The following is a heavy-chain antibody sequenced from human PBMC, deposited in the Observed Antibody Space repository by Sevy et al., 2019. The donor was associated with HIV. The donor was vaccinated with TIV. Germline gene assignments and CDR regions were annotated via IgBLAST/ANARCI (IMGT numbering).Heavy chain of an antibody. Sequence: SETLSLTCSVSGGSISKIGNYWGWVRQPPGERLEWIGYIFHTGKTNYNPSLKSRVTISLDTSKNQFSLKLSSVTAADTAVYYCAKIYDYWGPGALVTVSS. V-gene: IGHV4-39*01. J-gene: IGHJ4*02. D-gene: IGHD3-3*01. CDR3: AKIYDY. CDR1: GGSISKIGNY. CDR2: IFHTGKT.